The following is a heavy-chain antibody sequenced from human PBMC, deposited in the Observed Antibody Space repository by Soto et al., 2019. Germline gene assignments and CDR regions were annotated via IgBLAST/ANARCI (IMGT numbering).Heavy chain of an antibody. CDR3: AKEGSSGSYTCD. CDR1: GFTLSSYG. V-gene: IGHV3-30*18. Sequence: RRLSCAASGFTLSSYGMHWVRQAPGKGLEWVAVISYDGSNKYYADSVKGRFTISRDNSKNTLYLQMNSLRAEDTAVYYCAKEGSSGSYTCDRGQRSLRTVSS. J-gene: IGHJ4*01. CDR2: ISYDGSNK. D-gene: IGHD3-10*01.